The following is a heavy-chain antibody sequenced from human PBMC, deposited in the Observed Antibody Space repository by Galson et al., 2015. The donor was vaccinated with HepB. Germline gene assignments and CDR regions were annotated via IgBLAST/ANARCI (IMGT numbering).Heavy chain of an antibody. D-gene: IGHD4-17*01. V-gene: IGHV3-15*01. CDR3: TTLPEYGDYFDY. Sequence: SLRLSCAASGFTFSNAWMSWVRQAPGKGLEWVGRIKSKTDGGTTDYAAPVKGRFTISRDDSKNTLYLQMNSLKTEDTAVYYCTTLPEYGDYFDYWGQGTLVTVSS. CDR1: GFTFSNAW. CDR2: IKSKTDGGTT. J-gene: IGHJ4*02.